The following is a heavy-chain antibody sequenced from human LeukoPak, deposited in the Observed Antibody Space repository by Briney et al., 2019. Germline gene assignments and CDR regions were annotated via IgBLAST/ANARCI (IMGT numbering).Heavy chain of an antibody. Sequence: ASVKVSCKASGYTFTSYGISWVRQAPGQGLEWMGWISAYNGNTNYAQKLQGRVTMTTDTSTSTAYMELRSLRSDDTAVYYCASFELYGSGSYYLNIPLEYWGQGTLVTVSS. J-gene: IGHJ4*02. CDR2: ISAYNGNT. CDR3: ASFELYGSGSYYLNIPLEY. D-gene: IGHD3-10*01. CDR1: GYTFTSYG. V-gene: IGHV1-18*01.